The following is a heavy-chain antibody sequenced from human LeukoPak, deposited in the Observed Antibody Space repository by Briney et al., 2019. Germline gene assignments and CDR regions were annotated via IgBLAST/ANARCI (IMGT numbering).Heavy chain of an antibody. V-gene: IGHV4-59*08. CDR3: ARHGGWHYFDY. Sequence: SETLSLTCTVSGGSISSYYWSWIRQPPGKGLEWIGYIYYSVSTNYNPSLKSRVTISVDTSKNQFSLKLSSVTAADTAVYYCARHGGWHYFDYWGQGTLVTVSS. J-gene: IGHJ4*02. CDR2: IYYSVST. CDR1: GGSISSYY. D-gene: IGHD6-19*01.